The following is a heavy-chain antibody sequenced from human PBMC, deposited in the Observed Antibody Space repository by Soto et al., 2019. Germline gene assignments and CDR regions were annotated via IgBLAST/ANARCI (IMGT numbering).Heavy chain of an antibody. J-gene: IGHJ5*02. CDR2: IIPILGIA. CDR3: ARVKASGWLNWFDP. CDR1: GGTFSSYT. D-gene: IGHD6-19*01. V-gene: IGHV1-69*02. Sequence: EASVKVSCKASGGTFSSYTISWVRQAPGQGLEWMGRIIPILGIANYAQKLQGRVTMTTDTSTSTAYMELRSLRSDDTAVYYCARVKASGWLNWFDPWGQGTLVTVSS.